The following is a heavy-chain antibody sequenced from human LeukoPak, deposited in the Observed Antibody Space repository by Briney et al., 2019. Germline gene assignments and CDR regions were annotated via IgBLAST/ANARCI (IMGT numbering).Heavy chain of an antibody. CDR2: INAYNGKT. J-gene: IGHJ4*02. CDR1: GYTYTRFA. Sequence: GASVTLSCKVSGYTYTRFAFSWVRQAPGHGLEWMGRINAYNGKTEYSEKLQGRFTMTTEPSSSTLYLQLRSLRSDDTAVYFCARDTPQHLKRFDDWGQGTLVTVSS. D-gene: IGHD1-1*01. V-gene: IGHV1-18*01. CDR3: ARDTPQHLKRFDD.